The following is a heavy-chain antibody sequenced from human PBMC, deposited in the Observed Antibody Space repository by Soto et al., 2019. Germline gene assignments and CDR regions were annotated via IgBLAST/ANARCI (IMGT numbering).Heavy chain of an antibody. Sequence: SETLSLTCTVSGGSISANYWSWILQSPGKGLEWIGYVYYSGSTVYHPSLKSRVSISADTSKNQFSLRLSSVTATDTAGYYCARDDQSCHYGTCSWHFNYWGQGALVTVSS. CDR3: ARDDQSCHYGTCSWHFNY. CDR2: VYYSGST. J-gene: IGHJ4*02. V-gene: IGHV4-59*01. D-gene: IGHD2-15*01. CDR1: GGSISANY.